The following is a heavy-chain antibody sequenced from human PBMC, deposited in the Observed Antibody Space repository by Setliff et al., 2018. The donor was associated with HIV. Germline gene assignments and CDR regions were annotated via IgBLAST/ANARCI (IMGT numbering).Heavy chain of an antibody. Sequence: ASVKVSCKASGHTFSSYGISWVRQAPGQGLEWMGWISGFNGKINYAENFQGRVTLTTDSSASTAHIELWSLTSDDTAVYYCARDLGGEHDYADPAYMDVWGKGTTVTVSS. V-gene: IGHV1-18*01. D-gene: IGHD4-17*01. CDR2: ISGFNGKI. J-gene: IGHJ6*03. CDR1: GHTFSSYG. CDR3: ARDLGGEHDYADPAYMDV.